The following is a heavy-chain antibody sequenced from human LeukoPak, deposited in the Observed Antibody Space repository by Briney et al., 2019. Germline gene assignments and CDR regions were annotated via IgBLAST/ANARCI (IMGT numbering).Heavy chain of an antibody. CDR1: GLTVSSND. Sequence: PGGSLRLSCAASGLTVSSNDMHWLRQAPGKGLEWVSAISGSGGSTYYADSVKGRFTISRDNSKNTLYLQMNSLRAEDTAVYYCAKDMSGTTLGGFDPWGQGTLVTVSS. J-gene: IGHJ5*02. CDR2: ISGSGGST. CDR3: AKDMSGTTLGGFDP. V-gene: IGHV3-23*01. D-gene: IGHD1-1*01.